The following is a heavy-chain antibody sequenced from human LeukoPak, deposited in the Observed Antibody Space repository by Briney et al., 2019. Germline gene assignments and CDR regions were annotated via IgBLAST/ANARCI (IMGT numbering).Heavy chain of an antibody. CDR3: ASGSGWIFDH. Sequence: PGRSLRLSCAASGFTFNSYDMHWIRQAPGKGLEWVALIWYDGSSKSYPDSVKGRFSISRDNAKNSLYLQMNSLRAEDTAVYYCASGSGWIFDHWGQGTLVTVSS. V-gene: IGHV3-33*03. J-gene: IGHJ4*02. CDR2: IWYDGSSK. D-gene: IGHD6-19*01. CDR1: GFTFNSYD.